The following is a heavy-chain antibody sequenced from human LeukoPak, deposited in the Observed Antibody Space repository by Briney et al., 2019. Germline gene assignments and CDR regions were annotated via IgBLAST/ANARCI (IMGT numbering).Heavy chain of an antibody. Sequence: PSETLSLTCSVSGGSITSNSYSWGWIRQPAGEGLEWIGYIYYSGSTNYNPSFKSRVAISVDTSKNQFSLKLSSVTAADTAVYYCATWGIAVAGTFDYWGQGTLVTVST. CDR1: GGSITSNSYS. CDR3: ATWGIAVAGTFDY. D-gene: IGHD6-19*01. J-gene: IGHJ4*02. V-gene: IGHV4-61*05. CDR2: IYYSGST.